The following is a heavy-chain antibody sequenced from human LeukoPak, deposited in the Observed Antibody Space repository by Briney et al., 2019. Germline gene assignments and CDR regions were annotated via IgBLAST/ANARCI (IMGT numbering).Heavy chain of an antibody. Sequence: PGGSLRLSCAASGFTFDDYGMSWVRQAPGKGLERVSGISWNGGSTGYADSVKGRFTISRDNAKNSLYLQMNSLRAEDTALYYCARTTVTTPKFDYWGQGTLVTVSS. D-gene: IGHD4-17*01. CDR1: GFTFDDYG. V-gene: IGHV3-20*04. J-gene: IGHJ4*02. CDR2: ISWNGGST. CDR3: ARTTVTTPKFDY.